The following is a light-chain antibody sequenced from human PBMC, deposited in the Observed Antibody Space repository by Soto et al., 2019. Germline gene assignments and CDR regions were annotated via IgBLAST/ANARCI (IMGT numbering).Light chain of an antibody. CDR2: GAS. J-gene: IGKJ4*02. V-gene: IGKV3-20*01. Sequence: EIVLTQSPATLSLSPGERATLSCRASQSVSSSYLAWYQQKPGQAPRLLIYGASSRATGIPDRFSGSGSGTDFTLTISRLEPEDFAVYYCQQYGSSPRFGGGTKVDI. CDR1: QSVSSSY. CDR3: QQYGSSPR.